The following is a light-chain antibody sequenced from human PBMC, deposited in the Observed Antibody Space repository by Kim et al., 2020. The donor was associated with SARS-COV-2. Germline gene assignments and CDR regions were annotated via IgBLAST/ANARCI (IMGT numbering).Light chain of an antibody. CDR2: EDN. J-gene: IGLJ3*02. CDR1: GGSIASDY. CDR3: QSYDSTNWV. Sequence: NFMLTQPHSVSESPGKTVTISCTRSGGSIASDYVQWYQQRPDSSPTTVIYEDNQRPSGVPDRFSGSIDRSSNSASLTISGLKTEDEADYYCQSYDSTNWVFGGGTKLTVL. V-gene: IGLV6-57*01.